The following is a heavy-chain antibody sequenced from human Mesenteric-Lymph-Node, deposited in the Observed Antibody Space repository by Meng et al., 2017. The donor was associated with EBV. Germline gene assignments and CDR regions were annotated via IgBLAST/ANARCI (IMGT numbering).Heavy chain of an antibody. CDR1: GGSFSGSF. J-gene: IGHJ4*02. CDR2: INPSGGT. Sequence: QWQIPQWGPGLLKPSEPLSLACAVYGGSFSGSFWSWIRQPPGKGLEWIGEINPSGGTNYSPSLKSRVTISLDTSKNQFSLKLSSVTAADTAVYYCARSTRGYSSSWFDYWSQGTLVTVSS. D-gene: IGHD6-13*01. CDR3: ARSTRGYSSSWFDY. V-gene: IGHV4-34*02.